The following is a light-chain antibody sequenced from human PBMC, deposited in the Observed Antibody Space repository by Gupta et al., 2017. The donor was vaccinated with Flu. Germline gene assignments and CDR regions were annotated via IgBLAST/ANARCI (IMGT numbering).Light chain of an antibody. CDR1: QSISSW. V-gene: IGKV1-12*01. Sequence: SSVSASVGDRVTITCRASQSISSWLAWYQQKPGKAPKLLIYAASSLQSGVPSRFSGSGSGTDFTLTISSLQPEDFATYYCQQANSFLRSTFGQGTKLEIK. CDR2: AAS. CDR3: QQANSFLRST. J-gene: IGKJ2*01.